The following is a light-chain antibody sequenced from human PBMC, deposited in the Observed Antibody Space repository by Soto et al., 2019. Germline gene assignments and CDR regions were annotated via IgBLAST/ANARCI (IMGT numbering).Light chain of an antibody. V-gene: IGKV4-1*01. CDR3: QQYYSTPLT. J-gene: IGKJ4*01. CDR1: QSVLYSSNNKNY. Sequence: DILMTHSTDSLAVSLSERATINCKSSQSVLYSSNNKNYLAWYQQKPGQPPKLLIYWASTRESGVPDRFSGSGSGTDFTLTISSLQAEDVAVYYCQQYYSTPLTFGGGTKVDIK. CDR2: WAS.